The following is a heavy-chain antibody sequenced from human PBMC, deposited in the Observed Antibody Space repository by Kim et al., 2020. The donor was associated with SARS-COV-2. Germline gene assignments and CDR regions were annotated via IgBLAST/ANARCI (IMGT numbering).Heavy chain of an antibody. J-gene: IGHJ4*02. Sequence: ETIYAQKCQGRVTMTEDTSTDTAYMELSSLRSEDTAVYYCATDLLLERGYWGQGTLVTVSS. D-gene: IGHD1-1*01. CDR2: ET. CDR3: ATDLLLERGY. V-gene: IGHV1-24*01.